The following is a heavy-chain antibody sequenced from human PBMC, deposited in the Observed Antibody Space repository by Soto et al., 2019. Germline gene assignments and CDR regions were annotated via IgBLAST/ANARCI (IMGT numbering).Heavy chain of an antibody. CDR2: ISSSGITI. V-gene: IGHV3-11*01. D-gene: IGHD3-22*01. CDR3: AREGLWYDSSGYYSHHYYGMDV. Sequence: GGSLRLSCAASGFTFSDYYMSWIRQAPGKGLEWVSYISSSGITIYYADSVKGRFTISRDNAKNSLYLQMNSLRAEDTAVYYCAREGLWYDSSGYYSHHYYGMDVWGQGTTVTVYS. CDR1: GFTFSDYY. J-gene: IGHJ6*02.